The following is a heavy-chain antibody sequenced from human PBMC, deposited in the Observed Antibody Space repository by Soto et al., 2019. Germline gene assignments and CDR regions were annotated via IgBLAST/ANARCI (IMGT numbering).Heavy chain of an antibody. CDR3: TRSLGWYAVDY. CDR2: MSHIGSV. CDR1: GVSIGSNYY. Sequence: QVLLQESGPGLLQPSGTLSLSCVVSGVSIGSNYYWGWVRQPPGRGLEWLGDMSHIGSVNYNPSLRRRVTISMDKAQNQFSLKLDSMTAADTAVYYCTRSLGWYAVDYWGQGSRVIDSS. V-gene: IGHV4-4*02. J-gene: IGHJ4*02. D-gene: IGHD6-19*01.